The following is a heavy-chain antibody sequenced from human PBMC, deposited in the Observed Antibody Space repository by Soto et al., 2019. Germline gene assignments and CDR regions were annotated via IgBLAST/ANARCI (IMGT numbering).Heavy chain of an antibody. J-gene: IGHJ4*02. CDR2: ISYDGSNK. V-gene: IGHV3-30-3*01. D-gene: IGHD6-13*01. CDR1: GFTFSSYA. CDR3: ARDQRVVRWAAAGTTFNFDY. Sequence: QVQLVESGGGVVQPGRSLRLSCAASGFTFSSYAMHWVRQAPGKGLEWVAVISYDGSNKYYADSVKGRFTISRDNSKNTLYLQMNSLRAEDTAVYYCARDQRVVRWAAAGTTFNFDYWGQGTLVTVSS.